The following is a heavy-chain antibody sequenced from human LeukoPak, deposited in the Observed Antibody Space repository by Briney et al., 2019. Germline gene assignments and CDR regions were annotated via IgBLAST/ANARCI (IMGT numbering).Heavy chain of an antibody. CDR2: VHLSGAS. Sequence: SGTLSLTCAVSGGSILTTNWWSWVRQPPEKGLEWIGEVHLSGASNYNPSLKSRVNMSIDKSKNQLSLELTSVTAADTAIYYCTRESGAFSPFGFWGQGTLVTVSS. D-gene: IGHD1-26*01. J-gene: IGHJ4*02. CDR1: GGSILTTNW. CDR3: TRESGAFSPFGF. V-gene: IGHV4-4*02.